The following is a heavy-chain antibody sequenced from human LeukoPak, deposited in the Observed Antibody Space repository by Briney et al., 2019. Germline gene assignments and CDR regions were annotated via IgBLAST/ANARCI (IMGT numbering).Heavy chain of an antibody. J-gene: IGHJ4*02. CDR2: ISAYNGNI. Sequence: GASVKVSCKASGYTFTSYGISWVRQAPGQGLQWMGWISAYNGNINYAQKFQGRVTMTTDTSTSTAYMELRSLRSDDTAVYYCARTSGDSSSWYVPFDYWGQGTLVTVPS. V-gene: IGHV1-18*01. CDR3: ARTSGDSSSWYVPFDY. CDR1: GYTFTSYG. D-gene: IGHD6-13*01.